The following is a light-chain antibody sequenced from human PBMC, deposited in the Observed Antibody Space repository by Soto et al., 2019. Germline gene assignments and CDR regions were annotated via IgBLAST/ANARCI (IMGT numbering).Light chain of an antibody. Sequence: SVRTHPPSVSAAPGPKVPLSCSGSSSHIGGNSVSWYQQLPGTAPKLLIYDDNKRPSGIPDRFSGSKSGTSATLGITGFQTGDEADYYCGSWDSSLSAYVFGTGTKCTV. J-gene: IGLJ1*01. CDR1: SSHIGGNS. CDR2: DDN. V-gene: IGLV1-51*01. CDR3: GSWDSSLSAYV.